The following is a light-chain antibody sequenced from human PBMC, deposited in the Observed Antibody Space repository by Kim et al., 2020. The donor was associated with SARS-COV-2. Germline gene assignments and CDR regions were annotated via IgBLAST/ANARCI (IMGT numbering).Light chain of an antibody. Sequence: PGERAAVSCRGRQSHRSRYLSGYQQKTGRAPRILLYGASSSATGIPDRFSGSGSGTDFTLTISRLEPEDFAVYYCQQYGSTSPLTFGGGTKVDIK. CDR2: GAS. CDR3: QQYGSTSPLT. V-gene: IGKV3-20*01. J-gene: IGKJ4*01. CDR1: QSHRSRY.